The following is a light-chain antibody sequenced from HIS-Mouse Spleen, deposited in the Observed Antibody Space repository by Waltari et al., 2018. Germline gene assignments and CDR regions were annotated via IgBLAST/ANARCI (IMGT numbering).Light chain of an antibody. Sequence: QSALTQPASVSGSPGQSITISCTGTISHVGGYNYVSWYQQHPGKAPKLMIYDVSNRPSGVSNRFSGSKSGNTASLTISGLQAEDEADYYCSSYTSSSTLVFGGGTKLTVL. CDR2: DVS. V-gene: IGLV2-14*03. CDR3: SSYTSSSTLV. J-gene: IGLJ2*01. CDR1: ISHVGGYNY.